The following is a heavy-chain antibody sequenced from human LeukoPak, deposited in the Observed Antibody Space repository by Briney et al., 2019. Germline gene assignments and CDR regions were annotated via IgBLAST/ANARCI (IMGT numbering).Heavy chain of an antibody. V-gene: IGHV1-69*05. J-gene: IGHJ4*02. CDR1: GGTFSSYA. D-gene: IGHD2-15*01. CDR2: IIPIFGTA. Sequence: GASVKVSCKASGGTFSSYAISWVRQAPGQGLEWMGGIIPIFGTANYAQRFQGRVTITTDESTGTAYMELSSLRSEDTAVYYCARDKGYCSGGSCYWFDYWGQGTLVTVPS. CDR3: ARDKGYCSGGSCYWFDY.